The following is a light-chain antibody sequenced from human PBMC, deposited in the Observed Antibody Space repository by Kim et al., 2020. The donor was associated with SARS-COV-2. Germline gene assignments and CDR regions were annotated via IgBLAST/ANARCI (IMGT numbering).Light chain of an antibody. CDR3: ATWDDSLDVWM. J-gene: IGLJ3*02. Sequence: QPVLSQPASASGTPGQTVTISCFGSASNIGSNTVNWYQQFPGTAPKLLIDTNNRRPSGVPDRVSGSKSGTSASLAISGLQSEDEADYYCATWDDSLDVWMFGGGTKLTVL. CDR1: ASNIGSNT. CDR2: TNN. V-gene: IGLV1-44*01.